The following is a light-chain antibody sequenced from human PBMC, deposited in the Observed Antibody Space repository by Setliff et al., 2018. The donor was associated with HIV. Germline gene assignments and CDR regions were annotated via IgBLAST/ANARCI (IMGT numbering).Light chain of an antibody. CDR1: SSNIGTNA. CDR3: AAWDATLNGFV. J-gene: IGLJ1*01. Sequence: QSALTQPPSASGTPGQRVTISCSGSSSNIGTNAVNWYQQLPGTAPKVLIYDNNQRPSGVPDRVSGSKSGTSASLAISGLQSDDEADYYCAAWDATLNGFVFGTGTKVTVL. CDR2: DNN. V-gene: IGLV1-44*01.